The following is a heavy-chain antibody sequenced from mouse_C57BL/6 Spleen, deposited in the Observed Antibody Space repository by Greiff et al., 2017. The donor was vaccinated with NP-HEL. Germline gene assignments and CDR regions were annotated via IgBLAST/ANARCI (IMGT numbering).Heavy chain of an antibody. J-gene: IGHJ4*01. CDR1: GYTFTSYW. CDR3: HYSYSPHAMDY. D-gene: IGHD1-2*01. V-gene: IGHV1-64*01. CDR2: IHPNSGST. Sequence: VQLQQPGAELVKPGASVKLSCKASGYTFTSYWMHWVKQRPGQGLEWIGMIHPNSGSTNYNEKFKSKATLTADKSSSTAYMQLSILTSEDSAVYYCHYSYSPHAMDYWGQGTSVTVSS.